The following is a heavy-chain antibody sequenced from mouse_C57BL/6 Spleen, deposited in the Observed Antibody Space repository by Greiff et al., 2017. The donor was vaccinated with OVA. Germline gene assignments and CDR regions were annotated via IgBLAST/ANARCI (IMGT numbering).Heavy chain of an antibody. CDR3: ARWATVVADYYAMDY. CDR2: INPGSGGT. J-gene: IGHJ4*01. CDR1: GYAFTNYL. D-gene: IGHD1-1*01. V-gene: IGHV1-54*01. Sequence: QVQLQQSGAELVRPGTSVKVSCKASGYAFTNYLIEWVKQRPGQGLEWIGVINPGSGGTNYNEKFKGKATLTADKSSSTAYMQLSSLTSEDSAVYVGARWATVVADYYAMDYWGQGTSVTVSS.